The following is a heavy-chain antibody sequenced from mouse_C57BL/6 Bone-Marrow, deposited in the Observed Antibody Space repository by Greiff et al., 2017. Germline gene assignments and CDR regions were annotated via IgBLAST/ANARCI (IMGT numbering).Heavy chain of an antibody. Sequence: VQLQQSGPGLVQPSQSLSITCTVSGFSLTSYGVHWVRQSPGKGLEWLGVIWRGGSTDYNAAFMSRLSITKDNSKSQVFFKMNSLQADDTAIYYCAKNQRDGYYNFDYWGQGTTLTVSS. V-gene: IGHV2-5*01. D-gene: IGHD2-3*01. J-gene: IGHJ2*01. CDR3: AKNQRDGYYNFDY. CDR1: GFSLTSYG. CDR2: IWRGGST.